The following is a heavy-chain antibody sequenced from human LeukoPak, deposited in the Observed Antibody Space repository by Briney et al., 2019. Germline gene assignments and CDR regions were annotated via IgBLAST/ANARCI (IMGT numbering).Heavy chain of an antibody. CDR2: ISGSGGST. V-gene: IGHV3-23*01. J-gene: IGHJ4*02. CDR1: GFTFSSYA. CDR3: ARGGSTSCYSQQDY. Sequence: GGSLRLSCAVSGFTFSSYAMSWVRQAPGKGLEWVSTISGSGGSTYYADSVKGRFTISRDNSKNTLYLQMNSLRPEDTTVYYCARGGSTSCYSQQDYWGQGTLVTVSS. D-gene: IGHD2-2*01.